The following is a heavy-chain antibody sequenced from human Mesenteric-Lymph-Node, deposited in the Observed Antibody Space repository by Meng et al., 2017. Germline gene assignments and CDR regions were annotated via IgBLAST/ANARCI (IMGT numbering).Heavy chain of an antibody. D-gene: IGHD5-18*01. Sequence: QAQLPESGPGLVKPSETLSLTCAVSGGSISSVYWWTWFRQSPGKGLEWIGEIYHSGSTNYNPSLKSRVTISVDKSKNQFSLKLTSVTAADTAVYYCARGGYYSFDYWGQGTLVTVSS. CDR1: GGSISSVYW. CDR2: IYHSGST. V-gene: IGHV4-4*02. J-gene: IGHJ4*02. CDR3: ARGGYYSFDY.